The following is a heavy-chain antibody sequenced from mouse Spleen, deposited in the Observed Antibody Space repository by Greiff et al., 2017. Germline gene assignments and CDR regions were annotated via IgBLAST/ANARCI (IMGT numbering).Heavy chain of an antibody. Sequence: EVQGVESGGDLVKPGGSLKLSCAASGFTFSSYGMSWVRQTPDKRLEWVATISSGGSYTYYPDSVKGRFTISRDNAKNTLYLQMSSLKSEDTAMYYCARITTATGAWFAYWGQGTLVTVSA. CDR1: GFTFSSYG. CDR2: ISSGGSYT. CDR3: ARITTATGAWFAY. V-gene: IGHV5-6*01. J-gene: IGHJ3*01. D-gene: IGHD1-2*01.